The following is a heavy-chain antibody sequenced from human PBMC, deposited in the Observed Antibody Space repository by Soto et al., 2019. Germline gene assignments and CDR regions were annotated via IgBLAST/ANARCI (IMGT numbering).Heavy chain of an antibody. CDR3: AKDYYGSGSYYACDY. Sequence: GGSLRLSCAASGFTFSSYAMSWVRQAPGKGLEWVSAISGSGGSTYYADSVKGRFTISRDNSKNTLYLQMNSLRAEDTAVYYCAKDYYGSGSYYACDYWGQGTLVTVSS. J-gene: IGHJ4*02. CDR1: GFTFSSYA. D-gene: IGHD3-10*01. V-gene: IGHV3-23*01. CDR2: ISGSGGST.